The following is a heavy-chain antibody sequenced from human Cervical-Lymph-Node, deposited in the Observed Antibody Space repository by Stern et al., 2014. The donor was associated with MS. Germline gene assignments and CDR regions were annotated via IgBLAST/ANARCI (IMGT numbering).Heavy chain of an antibody. CDR2: VVPLYGTS. Sequence: QVQLVQSGAEVKKPGSSVKVSCKASGGTFKKYAFSWVRQAPGQGLEWMGMVVPLYGTSNYTQDFQGRVTITADESTSTAYMGLTSLRSEDTAVYYCAAFAFSFWGQGTVVTVSS. CDR1: GGTFKKYA. CDR3: AAFAFSF. D-gene: IGHD2/OR15-2a*01. J-gene: IGHJ4*02. V-gene: IGHV1-69*18.